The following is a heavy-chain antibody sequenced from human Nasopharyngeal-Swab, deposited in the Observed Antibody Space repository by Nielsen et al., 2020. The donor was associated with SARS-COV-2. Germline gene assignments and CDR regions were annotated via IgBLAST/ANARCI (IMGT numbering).Heavy chain of an antibody. D-gene: IGHD2-15*01. CDR1: GLTFSIYE. CDR2: ISHTVGII. V-gene: IGHV3-48*03. CDR3: TRGPGYCCGGRCYSWFAL. J-gene: IGHJ5*02. Sequence: GESPKTPCAAFGLTFSIYEINWVRQAPGKGLEWVSFISHTVGIINYADSVKGRFTIPRHNAKNSVYVQMNSLRAEDTAVYYCTRGPGYCCGGRCYSWFALWGQGTLVTVSS.